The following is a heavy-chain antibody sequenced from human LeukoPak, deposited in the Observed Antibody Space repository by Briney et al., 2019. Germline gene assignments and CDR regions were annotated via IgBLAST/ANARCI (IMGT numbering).Heavy chain of an antibody. CDR3: ARDPKDDSSGYYYFDY. V-gene: IGHV1-46*01. Sequence: ASVKVSCKASGYTFTSYYMHWVRQAPGQGLEWMGIINPSGGSTSYAQKFQGRVTMTRDMSTRTVYMELSSLRSEDTAVYYCARDPKDDSSGYYYFDYWGQGTLVTVSS. CDR2: INPSGGST. CDR1: GYTFTSYY. D-gene: IGHD3-22*01. J-gene: IGHJ4*02.